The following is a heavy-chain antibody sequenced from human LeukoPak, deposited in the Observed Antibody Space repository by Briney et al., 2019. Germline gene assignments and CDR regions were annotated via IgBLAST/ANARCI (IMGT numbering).Heavy chain of an antibody. V-gene: IGHV1-2*02. J-gene: IGHJ3*02. Sequence: ASVKVSCKASGYTFTSYYMHWVRQAPGQGLEWMGWINPNSGGTNYARSFQGRVTMTRDTSTSTAYVELNSLRSDDTAVYYCARVADGYSYGAFDIWGQGTVVTVSS. CDR3: ARVADGYSYGAFDI. CDR2: INPNSGGT. D-gene: IGHD5-24*01. CDR1: GYTFTSYY.